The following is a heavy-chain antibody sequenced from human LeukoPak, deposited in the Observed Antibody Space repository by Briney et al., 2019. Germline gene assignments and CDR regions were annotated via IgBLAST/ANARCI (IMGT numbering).Heavy chain of an antibody. J-gene: IGHJ4*02. CDR1: GFTVNSYA. Sequence: GGSLRLSCAASGFTVNSYAMSWVRQAPGKGLEWVSTISDSGGSTYFADSVKGRFTISRDNSKNTLYLQMNGLRAEDTAIYYCAKREYCSSTSCYTGPFYWGQGTLVTVSS. CDR2: ISDSGGST. D-gene: IGHD2-2*02. CDR3: AKREYCSSTSCYTGPFY. V-gene: IGHV3-23*01.